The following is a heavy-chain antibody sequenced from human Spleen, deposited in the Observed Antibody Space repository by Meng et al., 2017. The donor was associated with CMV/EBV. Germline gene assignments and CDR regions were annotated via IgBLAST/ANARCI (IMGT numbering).Heavy chain of an antibody. J-gene: IGHJ4*02. CDR2: IYTSGST. CDR1: GGSISSYY. V-gene: IGHV4-4*07. CDR3: ARATITRRWGYNSYYFDY. Sequence: QLQLQMPGPGLVKPSETLSLTCTVSGGSISSYYWSWIRQPAGKGLEWIGRIYTSGSTNYNPSLKSRVTMSVDTSKNQFSLKLSSVTAADTAVYYCARATITRRWGYNSYYFDYWGQGTLVTVSS. D-gene: IGHD5-24*01.